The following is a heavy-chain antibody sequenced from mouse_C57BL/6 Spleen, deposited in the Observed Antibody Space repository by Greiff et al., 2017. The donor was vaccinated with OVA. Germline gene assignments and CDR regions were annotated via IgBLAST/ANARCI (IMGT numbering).Heavy chain of an antibody. D-gene: IGHD1-1*01. J-gene: IGHJ4*01. V-gene: IGHV1-75*01. CDR1: GYTFTDYY. CDR2: IFPGSGST. Sequence: QVQLKESGPELVKPGASVKISCKASGYTFTDYYINWVKQRPGQGLEWIGWIFPGSGSTYYNEKFKGKATLTVDKSSSTAYMLLSSLTFEDSAVYFCAIYYYGSSYGAMDYWGQGTSVTVSS. CDR3: AIYYYGSSYGAMDY.